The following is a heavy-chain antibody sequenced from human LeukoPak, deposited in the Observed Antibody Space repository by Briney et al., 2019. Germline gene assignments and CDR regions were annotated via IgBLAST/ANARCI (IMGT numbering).Heavy chain of an antibody. CDR1: GFTFSSSG. V-gene: IGHV3-33*01. CDR3: ARDKSSSWGEKYYFDY. CDR2: IWYDGINE. D-gene: IGHD6-13*01. Sequence: GGSLRLSCAASGFTFSSSGMHWVRQAPGKGLEWVALIWYDGINEYYADSVKGRFTISRDDSKNTLYLQMNSLRAEDTAVYYCARDKSSSWGEKYYFDYWGQGTLVTVSS. J-gene: IGHJ4*02.